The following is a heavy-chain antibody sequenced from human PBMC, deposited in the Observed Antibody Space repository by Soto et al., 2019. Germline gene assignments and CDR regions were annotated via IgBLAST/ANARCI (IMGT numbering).Heavy chain of an antibody. CDR3: VKRSPGTMLDN. CDR2: LYSGGSA. J-gene: IGHJ4*02. CDR1: GGSITSSNFY. Sequence: QLQLQESGPGLVKPSETLSLTCTVSGGSITSSNFYWGWVRQPPGKGLEWIGTLYSGGSAYYNASLKSRVGMSVDTSKNQFSLKVTSVTAADTAVYYCVKRSPGTMLDNWGQGTLVIVSS. V-gene: IGHV4-39*01.